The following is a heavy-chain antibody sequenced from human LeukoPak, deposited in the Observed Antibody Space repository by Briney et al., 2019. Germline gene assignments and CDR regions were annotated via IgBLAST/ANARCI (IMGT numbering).Heavy chain of an antibody. V-gene: IGHV4-34*01. CDR1: GESFRDFY. CDR3: TRRGRDRDWFPRTIDY. CDR2: INESGST. D-gene: IGHD3-9*01. Sequence: SETLSLTSAVDGESFRDFYWTWIRQPPGKRLEWIGEINESGSTNYNPRLKSRVTMSIATSKNQFSLHLTSATAAATAVYYCTRRGRDRDWFPRTIDYWGQGTPVLVSS. J-gene: IGHJ4*02.